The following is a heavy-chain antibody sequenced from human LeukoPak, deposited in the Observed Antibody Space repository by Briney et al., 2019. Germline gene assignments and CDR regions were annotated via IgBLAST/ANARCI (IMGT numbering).Heavy chain of an antibody. CDR1: GFTFSSYG. CDR3: AKEWGLGAHQPSDY. Sequence: GGSLRLSCAASGFTFSSYGMHWVRQAPGKGLEWVAVISYDGSNKYYADSVKGRFTISRDNSKNTLYVQMNSLRAEDTAVYYCAKEWGLGAHQPSDYWGQGTLVTVSS. V-gene: IGHV3-30*18. CDR2: ISYDGSNK. J-gene: IGHJ4*02. D-gene: IGHD1-26*01.